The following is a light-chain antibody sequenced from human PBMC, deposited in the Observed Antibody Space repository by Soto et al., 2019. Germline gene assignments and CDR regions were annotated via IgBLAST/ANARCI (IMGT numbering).Light chain of an antibody. CDR2: GNS. Sequence: QSALTQPPSVSGAPGQRDTISCTGSSSNIGAGYDVHWYQQLPGTAPKLLIYGNSNRPSGVPDRFSGSKSGTSASLAITGLQAEDEADYYCQSYDSSLSGSGVFGGGTKLTVL. J-gene: IGLJ2*01. V-gene: IGLV1-40*01. CDR3: QSYDSSLSGSGV. CDR1: SSNIGAGYD.